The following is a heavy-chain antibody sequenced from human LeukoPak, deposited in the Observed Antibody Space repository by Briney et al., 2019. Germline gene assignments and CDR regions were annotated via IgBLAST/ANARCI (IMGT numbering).Heavy chain of an antibody. CDR2: ISAYNGNT. J-gene: IGHJ4*02. V-gene: IGHV1-18*01. CDR3: ATFPPLWFGSN. CDR1: GYTFTSYG. D-gene: IGHD3-10*01. Sequence: ASVKVSCKASGYTFTSYGISWVRQAPGQRLEGMGWISAYNGNTNYAQKLQGRVTMTTDSSTSTAYLELRSLRSDDTAVYYCATFPPLWFGSNWGQGTLVTVSS.